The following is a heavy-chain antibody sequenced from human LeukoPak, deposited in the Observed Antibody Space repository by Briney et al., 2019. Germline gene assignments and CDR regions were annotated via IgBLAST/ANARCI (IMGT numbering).Heavy chain of an antibody. Sequence: ASVKVSCKASGYSFTSYGLSWVRQAPGQGLELMGWISAYNGNTNYVQKLQGRVTMTTDTSTSTAYMELRSLRSDDTAVYYCAREGGGTPYYFDSWGQGTLVTVSS. CDR3: AREGGGTPYYFDS. CDR2: ISAYNGNT. J-gene: IGHJ4*02. V-gene: IGHV1-18*01. CDR1: GYSFTSYG. D-gene: IGHD1-14*01.